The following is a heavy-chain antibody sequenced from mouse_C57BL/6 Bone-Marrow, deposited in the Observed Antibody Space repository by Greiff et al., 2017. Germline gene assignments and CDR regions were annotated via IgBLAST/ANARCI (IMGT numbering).Heavy chain of an antibody. Sequence: EVQRVESGPVLVKPGASVKMSCKASGYTFTDYYMNWVKQSHGKSLEWIGVINPYNGGTSYNQKFKGKATLTVDKSSSTAYMELNSLTSEDSAVYYCARWALLNYWGQGTTLTVSS. J-gene: IGHJ2*01. CDR1: GYTFTDYY. CDR2: INPYNGGT. V-gene: IGHV1-19*01. CDR3: ARWALLNY.